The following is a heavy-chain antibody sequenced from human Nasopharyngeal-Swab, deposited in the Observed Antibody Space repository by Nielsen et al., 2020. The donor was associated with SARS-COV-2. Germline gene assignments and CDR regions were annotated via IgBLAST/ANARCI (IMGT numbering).Heavy chain of an antibody. D-gene: IGHD6-19*01. Sequence: WVRQAPGQGLERMGWINTNTGNPTYAQGFTGRFVFSLDTSVSTAYLQISSLKAEDTAVYYCARDPSLYSSGSFDYWGQGTLVTVSS. V-gene: IGHV7-4-1*02. J-gene: IGHJ4*02. CDR2: INTNTGNP. CDR3: ARDPSLYSSGSFDY.